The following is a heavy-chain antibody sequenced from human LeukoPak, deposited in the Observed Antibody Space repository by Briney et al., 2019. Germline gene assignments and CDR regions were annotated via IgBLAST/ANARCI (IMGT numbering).Heavy chain of an antibody. J-gene: IGHJ4*02. CDR2: ISYDGSNK. V-gene: IGHV3-30*18. D-gene: IGHD3-10*01. Sequence: GGSLRLSCAASRFTFSSYGMHWVRQAPGKGLEGVAVISYDGSNKYYADSVKGRFTISRDNSKNTLYLLMNSLRAEDTAGYYCAKGRILGSYYSPLDYWGQGTLVTVSS. CDR1: RFTFSSYG. CDR3: AKGRILGSYYSPLDY.